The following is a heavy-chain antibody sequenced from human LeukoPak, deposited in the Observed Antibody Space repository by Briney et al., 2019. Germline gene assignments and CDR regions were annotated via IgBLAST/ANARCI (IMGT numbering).Heavy chain of an antibody. CDR3: ASVLYCGADCYSGRYFFDY. CDR2: INPSGDST. V-gene: IGHV1-46*01. J-gene: IGHJ4*02. Sequence: ASVKVSCKASGYTFTSYDMHWVRQAPGQGLEWMGIINPSGDSTSYAQKFQGRVTMTRGTSTSTVYMELSSLRSEDTAVYYCASVLYCGADCYSGRYFFDYWGQGTLVTVSS. CDR1: GYTFTSYD. D-gene: IGHD2-21*02.